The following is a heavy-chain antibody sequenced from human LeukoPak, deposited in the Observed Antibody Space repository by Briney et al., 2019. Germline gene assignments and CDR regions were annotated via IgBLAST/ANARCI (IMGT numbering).Heavy chain of an antibody. CDR1: GYTFTSYD. CDR3: ARGPLKMATKDPPDY. D-gene: IGHD5-24*01. J-gene: IGHJ4*02. Sequence: ASVKVSCKASGYTFTSYDMHWVRQAPGQGLELMGWMNPNSGNTGYAQKFQGRCPMTRNTSIRTAYMELSRLRSEDTAVYYCARGPLKMATKDPPDYWGQGTLVTVSS. V-gene: IGHV1-8*02. CDR2: MNPNSGNT.